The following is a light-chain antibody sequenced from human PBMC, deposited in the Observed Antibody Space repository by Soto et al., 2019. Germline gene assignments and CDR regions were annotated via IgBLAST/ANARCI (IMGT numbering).Light chain of an antibody. Sequence: QLVLTQPPSVSGAPGPRVTISCTGTSSNIGAGYDVNWYQHLPGAAPKLLIYTNGNRPSGVPDRFSGSKSGTSASLAITGLQAEDEADYYCQSYDSGLSGSVFGGGTKLTVL. CDR2: TNG. CDR1: SSNIGAGYD. CDR3: QSYDSGLSGSV. V-gene: IGLV1-40*01. J-gene: IGLJ3*02.